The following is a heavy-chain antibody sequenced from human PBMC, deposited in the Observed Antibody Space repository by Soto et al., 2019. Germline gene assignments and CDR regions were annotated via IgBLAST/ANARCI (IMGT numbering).Heavy chain of an antibody. J-gene: IGHJ5*02. CDR2: MSGTGST. V-gene: IGHV3-23*01. CDR3: AKEDWFDP. CDR1: GFTFSTYA. Sequence: PGGSLRLSCAASGFTFSTYAMSWVRQAPGKGLEWVSGMSGTGSTYYADSVKGRFTISRDNSKNTLSLQMNSLRAEDTAVYYCAKEDWFDPWGQGTLVTVSS.